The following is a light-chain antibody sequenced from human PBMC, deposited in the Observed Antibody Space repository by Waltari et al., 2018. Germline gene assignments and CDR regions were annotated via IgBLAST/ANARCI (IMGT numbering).Light chain of an antibody. CDR1: QPITTW. CDR3: QQYSSFWT. V-gene: IGKV1-5*01. CDR2: DAS. J-gene: IGKJ1*01. Sequence: DIQMTQSPSTLSASVGDSVTITCRASQPITTWGAWYQQKPGQAPHLLIYDASRLEFGVPTRFSGSGSGTEFTLTISSLRPDDFATYYCQQYSSFWTFGQGTKVEIK.